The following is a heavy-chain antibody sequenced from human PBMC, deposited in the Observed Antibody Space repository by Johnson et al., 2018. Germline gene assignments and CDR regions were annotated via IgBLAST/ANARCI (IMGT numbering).Heavy chain of an antibody. D-gene: IGHD6-19*01. CDR3: ARERPGPVAGAYNDPYRGV. CDR1: AFAFSSFW. CDR2: INEDGSER. Sequence: VQLVESGGGLVQPGGSLRLSCEASAFAFSSFWMSWVRQAPGKGLDWVANINEDGSERDYVDAVKGRFTISRYNAKNSLYLQMNSLRAEETAVYYCARERPGPVAGAYNDPYRGVCGKGTKVTVSS. V-gene: IGHV3-7*01. J-gene: IGHJ6*03.